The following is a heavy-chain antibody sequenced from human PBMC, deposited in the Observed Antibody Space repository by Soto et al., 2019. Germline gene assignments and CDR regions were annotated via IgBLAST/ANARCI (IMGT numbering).Heavy chain of an antibody. J-gene: IGHJ4*02. CDR3: AKTYYHYIWGSYRYPFDY. CDR1: GFTFSSYA. Sequence: GGSLRLSCAASGFTFSSYAMSWVRQAPGKGLEWVSAISGSGGSTYYAGSVKGRFTISRDNSKNTMYLQMNSLRAEDTAVSYCAKTYYHYIWGSYRYPFDYWGQGTLVTVSS. D-gene: IGHD3-16*02. CDR2: ISGSGGST. V-gene: IGHV3-23*01.